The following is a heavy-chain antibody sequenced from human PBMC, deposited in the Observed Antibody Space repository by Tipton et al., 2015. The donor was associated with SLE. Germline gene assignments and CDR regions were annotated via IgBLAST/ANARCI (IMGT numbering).Heavy chain of an antibody. J-gene: IGHJ3*02. CDR1: GFTFSSYE. Sequence: TLSLTCAASGFTFSSYEMNWVRQAPGKGLEWVSYISSSGSTIYYADSVKGRFTISRDNAKNSLYLQMNSLRAEDTAVYYCARAQYYYDSSGYYYRSGRAFDIWGQGTMVTVSS. CDR2: ISSSGSTI. CDR3: ARAQYYYDSSGYYYRSGRAFDI. V-gene: IGHV3-48*03. D-gene: IGHD3-22*01.